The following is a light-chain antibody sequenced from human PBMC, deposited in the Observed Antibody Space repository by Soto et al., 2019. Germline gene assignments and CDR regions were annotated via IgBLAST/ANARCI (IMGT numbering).Light chain of an antibody. Sequence: EIVLTQSPGTLSLSPGERATLSCRASQSVSSGSLAWYQQKPGQAPRLLIYGASSRATGIPDRFSGSGSGTDFTLNISRLEPEDFAVYYCQQYGSSPLFTFGPGTKVDIK. CDR3: QQYGSSPLFT. CDR2: GAS. CDR1: QSVSSGS. J-gene: IGKJ3*01. V-gene: IGKV3-20*01.